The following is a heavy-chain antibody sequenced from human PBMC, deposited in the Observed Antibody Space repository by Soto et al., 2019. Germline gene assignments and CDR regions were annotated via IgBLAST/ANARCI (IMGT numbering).Heavy chain of an antibody. CDR1: GFTFSSYA. CDR3: AKDLGYCSGGSCYAYYFDY. V-gene: IGHV3-23*01. J-gene: IGHJ4*02. D-gene: IGHD2-15*01. Sequence: EVQLLESGGGLVQPGGSLRLSCAASGFTFSSYAMSWVRQASGKGLEWVSAISGSGGSTYYADSVKGRFTISRDNSKNTLYLQMNSLRAEDTAVYYCAKDLGYCSGGSCYAYYFDYWGQGTLVTVSS. CDR2: ISGSGGST.